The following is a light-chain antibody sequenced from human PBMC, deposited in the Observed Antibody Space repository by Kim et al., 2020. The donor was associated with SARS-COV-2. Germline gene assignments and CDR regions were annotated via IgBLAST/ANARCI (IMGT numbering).Light chain of an antibody. CDR1: SSDVGSYNL. J-gene: IGLJ3*02. V-gene: IGLV2-23*02. CDR3: CSYAGSYTWV. Sequence: GQSITISCTGTSSDVGSYNLVSWYQQHPGKAPKVMIYDVNKRPSGVSNRFSGSKSGNTASLTISGLQAEDEAEYYCCSYAGSYTWVFGGGTKVTVL. CDR2: DVN.